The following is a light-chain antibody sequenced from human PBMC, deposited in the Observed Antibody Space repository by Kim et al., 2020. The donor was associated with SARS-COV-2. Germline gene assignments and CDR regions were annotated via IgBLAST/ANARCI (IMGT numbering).Light chain of an antibody. CDR3: AAWDDSLSGLI. CDR1: RSNIGRNT. CDR2: SDD. V-gene: IGLV1-44*01. Sequence: QRVTISCSGGRSNIGRNTVNWYQQLPGTAPKPLIYSDDQRPSGVPDRFSGSKSGTAASLAISGLQSEDEADYYCAAWDDSLSGLIFGGGTQLTVL. J-gene: IGLJ2*01.